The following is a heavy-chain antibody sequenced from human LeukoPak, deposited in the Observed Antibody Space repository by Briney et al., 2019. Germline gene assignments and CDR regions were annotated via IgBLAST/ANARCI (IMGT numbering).Heavy chain of an antibody. V-gene: IGHV3-21*01. Sequence: GGSLRLSCAASGFTFSSYSMNWVRQAPGKGLEWFSSISSSSSYIYYADSVKGRFTISRDNAKNSLYLQMNSLRAEDTAVYYCARDYADITMIVVPFDYWGQGTLVTVSS. CDR1: GFTFSSYS. D-gene: IGHD3-22*01. CDR3: ARDYADITMIVVPFDY. CDR2: ISSSSSYI. J-gene: IGHJ4*02.